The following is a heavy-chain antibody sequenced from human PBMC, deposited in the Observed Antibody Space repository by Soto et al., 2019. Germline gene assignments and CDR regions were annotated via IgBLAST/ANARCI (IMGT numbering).Heavy chain of an antibody. V-gene: IGHV1-2*04. J-gene: IGHJ6*02. CDR2: INPNSGGT. D-gene: IGHD3-3*01. CDR3: AREYPPRTIFGVVISYYYYGMDV. CDR1: GYTFTGYY. Sequence: ASVKVSCKASGYTFTGYYMHWVRQAPGQGLEWMGWINPNSGGTNYAQKFQGWVTMTRDTSISTAYMELSRLRSDDTAVYYCAREYPPRTIFGVVISYYYYGMDVWGQGTTVTVSS.